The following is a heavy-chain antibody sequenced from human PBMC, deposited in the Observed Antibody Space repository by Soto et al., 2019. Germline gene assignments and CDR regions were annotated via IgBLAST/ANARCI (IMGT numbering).Heavy chain of an antibody. D-gene: IGHD3-16*01. J-gene: IGHJ4*02. Sequence: QVQLVQSGAEVKKPGASVKLSCQASEYTFTDYFIHWVRQAPGQGLEWMGLINLRGTTTTYAQKLQGRLTIIRESSTRTAYMEQSSLRSEDKAVYYCMGEEWGMRDFDDWGQGTLVRVSS. V-gene: IGHV1-46*04. CDR3: MGEEWGMRDFDD. CDR2: INLRGTTT. CDR1: EYTFTDYF.